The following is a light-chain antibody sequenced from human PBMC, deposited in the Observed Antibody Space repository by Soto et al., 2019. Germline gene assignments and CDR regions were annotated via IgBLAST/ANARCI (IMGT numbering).Light chain of an antibody. J-gene: IGKJ1*01. CDR3: QQYGSSPTT. Sequence: NVLTQSPGTLSLSPGERATLSCRASQSVSSTYLAWYQQKPGQAPRLLIYGASSRATGIPDRFSGSGSGTDFTLTISRLEPEDFAVYYCQQYGSSPTTFGQGTKVEIK. CDR1: QSVSSTY. V-gene: IGKV3-20*01. CDR2: GAS.